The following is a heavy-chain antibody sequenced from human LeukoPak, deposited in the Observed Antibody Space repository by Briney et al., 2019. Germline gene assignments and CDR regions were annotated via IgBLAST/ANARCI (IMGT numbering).Heavy chain of an antibody. CDR3: ARLTWNPTDY. D-gene: IGHD1-1*01. CDR2: ITSSSSYI. V-gene: IGHV3-21*01. J-gene: IGHJ4*02. Sequence: GGSLRLSCAASGFTFSSYSMNWVRQAPGKGLEWVSSITSSSSYIYYADSVKGRFTISRDNAKNSLYLQMNSLRAEDTAMYYCARLTWNPTDYWGQGTLVTVSS. CDR1: GFTFSSYS.